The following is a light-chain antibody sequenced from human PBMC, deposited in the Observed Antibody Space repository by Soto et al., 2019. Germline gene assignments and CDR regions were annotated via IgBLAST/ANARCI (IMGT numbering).Light chain of an antibody. V-gene: IGLV2-14*01. J-gene: IGLJ1*01. CDR3: SSYTSISTYV. Sequence: SALTQPASVSGSPGQSITISCTGTSSDVGGYNFVSWYQQHPDKAPKLMIYDVTNRPSGVSNRSSGSKSGNTASLTISGLQAEDEADYYCSSYTSISTYVFGTGTKVTVL. CDR1: SSDVGGYNF. CDR2: DVT.